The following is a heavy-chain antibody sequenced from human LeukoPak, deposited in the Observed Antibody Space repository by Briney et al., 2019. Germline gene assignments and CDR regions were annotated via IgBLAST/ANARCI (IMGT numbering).Heavy chain of an antibody. D-gene: IGHD3-10*01. Sequence: SETLSLTCAVYGGSFSDYYWSWIRQPPGRGLEWIGEINHSGSTKYNPSLKSRVTISVDTSKNRFSLKLSSVTAADTAVYYCARVRTMVRGLIVYYYYMDVWGKGTTVTVSS. V-gene: IGHV4-34*01. CDR1: GGSFSDYY. CDR2: INHSGST. CDR3: ARVRTMVRGLIVYYYYMDV. J-gene: IGHJ6*03.